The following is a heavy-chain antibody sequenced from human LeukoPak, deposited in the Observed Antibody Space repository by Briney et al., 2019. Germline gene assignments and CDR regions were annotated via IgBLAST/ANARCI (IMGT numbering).Heavy chain of an antibody. Sequence: SQTLSLTCTVSGGSISSGGYYWSWIRQHPGKGLEWIGYIYYSGSTYYNPSLKSRVTISVDTSKNQFSPKLSSVTAADTAVYYCARGAGRDGYIDYWGQGTLVTVSS. J-gene: IGHJ4*02. D-gene: IGHD5-24*01. CDR2: IYYSGST. V-gene: IGHV4-31*03. CDR3: ARGAGRDGYIDY. CDR1: GGSISSGGYY.